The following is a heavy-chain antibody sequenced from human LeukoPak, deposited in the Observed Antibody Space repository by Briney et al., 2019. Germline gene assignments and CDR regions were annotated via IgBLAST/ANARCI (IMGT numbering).Heavy chain of an antibody. V-gene: IGHV3-23*01. J-gene: IGHJ4*02. CDR3: AKDRPSKRIWFGTLRPTEFDY. CDR2: ISGSDGST. Sequence: PGGSLRLSCTASGFTFSNYAMSWVRQAPGKGLEWVSTISGSDGSTYYADSVKGRFTISRDNSKNTLYLQMNSLRAEDTAVYYCAKDRPSKRIWFGTLRPTEFDYWGQGTLVTVSS. CDR1: GFTFSNYA. D-gene: IGHD3-10*01.